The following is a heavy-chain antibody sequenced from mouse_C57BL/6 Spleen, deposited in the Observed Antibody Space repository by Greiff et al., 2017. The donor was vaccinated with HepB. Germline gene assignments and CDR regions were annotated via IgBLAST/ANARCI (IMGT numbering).Heavy chain of an antibody. CDR2: IWWDDDK. D-gene: IGHD1-1*01. Sequence: QVTLKVCGPGILQPSQTLSLTCSFSGFSLSTFGMGVGWIRQPSGKGLEWLAHIWWDDDKYYNPALKSRLTISKDTSKNQVFLKIANVDTADTATYYCARTLATITRNYFDYWGQGTTLTVSS. J-gene: IGHJ2*01. CDR3: ARTLATITRNYFDY. V-gene: IGHV8-8*01. CDR1: GFSLSTFGMG.